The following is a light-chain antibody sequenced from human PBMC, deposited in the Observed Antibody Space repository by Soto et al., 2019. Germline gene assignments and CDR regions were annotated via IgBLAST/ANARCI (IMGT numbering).Light chain of an antibody. Sequence: SYELTQPPSVSVAPGQTARITCGGNNVGSKNVHWYQQKPGQAPVLVVYADSARPSGIPERFSGSNSGSTATLTISSVEAGDEADYYCQVWDNGSDHYVFGTGT. CDR2: ADS. CDR1: NVGSKN. CDR3: QVWDNGSDHYV. J-gene: IGLJ1*01. V-gene: IGLV3-21*02.